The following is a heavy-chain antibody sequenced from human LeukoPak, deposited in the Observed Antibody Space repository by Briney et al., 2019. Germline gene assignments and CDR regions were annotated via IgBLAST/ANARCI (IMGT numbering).Heavy chain of an antibody. V-gene: IGHV1-69*13. CDR1: GGTFSSYA. J-gene: IGHJ4*02. D-gene: IGHD5-12*01. CDR3: ATEGYSGYDYVFDY. Sequence: ASVEVSCKASGGTFSSYAISWVRQAPGQGLEWMGGIISIFGTANYAQKFQGRATIIADESTSTAYMELSSLRSEDTAVYYCATEGYSGYDYVFDYWGQGTLVTVSS. CDR2: IISIFGTA.